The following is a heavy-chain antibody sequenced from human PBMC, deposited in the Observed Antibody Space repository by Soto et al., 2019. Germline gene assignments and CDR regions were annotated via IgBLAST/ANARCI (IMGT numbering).Heavy chain of an antibody. CDR3: ARVWYSSSWSYYFDY. J-gene: IGHJ4*02. D-gene: IGHD6-13*01. CDR2: IYYSGST. CDR1: GGSISTYY. Sequence: PPTLSLTCTVSGGSISTYYWSWFRPPPGKGLEWIGYIYYSGSTNYNPSLKSRVTISVDTSKNQFSLKLSSVTAADTAVYYCARVWYSSSWSYYFDYWGQGTLVIVS. V-gene: IGHV4-59*01.